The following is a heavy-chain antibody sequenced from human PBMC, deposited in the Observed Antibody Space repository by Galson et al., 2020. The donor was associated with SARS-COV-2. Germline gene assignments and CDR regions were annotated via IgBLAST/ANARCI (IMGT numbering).Heavy chain of an antibody. V-gene: IGHV4-61*01. CDR2: IYYSGST. D-gene: IGHD4-17*01. CDR1: GGSVSSGSYY. Sequence: ASETLSLTCTVSGGSVSSGSYYWSWIRQPPGKGLEWIGYIYYSGSTNYNPSLKSRVTISVDTSKNQFSLKLSSVTAADTAVYYCAREQLYGDYGSNIDYWGQGTLVTVSS. CDR3: AREQLYGDYGSNIDY. J-gene: IGHJ4*02.